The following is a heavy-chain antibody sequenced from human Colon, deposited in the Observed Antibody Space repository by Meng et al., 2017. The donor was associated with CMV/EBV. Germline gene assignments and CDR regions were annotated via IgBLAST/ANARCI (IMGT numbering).Heavy chain of an antibody. V-gene: IGHV3-9*01. CDR1: GFIFDDYT. D-gene: IGHD2-15*01. Sequence: SLKISCASSGFIFDDYTMYWVRQAPGEGLEWVSRISWNSVYIAYADSVKGRFTISRDNEKDSLYLHMNSLGPEDTAFYYCAKLSGTVAFFDFWGQGTLVTVSS. CDR3: AKLSGTVAFFDF. CDR2: ISWNSVYI. J-gene: IGHJ4*02.